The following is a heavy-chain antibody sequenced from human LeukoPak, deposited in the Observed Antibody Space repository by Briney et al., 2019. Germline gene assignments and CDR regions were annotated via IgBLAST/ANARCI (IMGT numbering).Heavy chain of an antibody. CDR3: ARIHSGWTGNYFDY. D-gene: IGHD1-14*01. CDR2: IYTSGST. J-gene: IGHJ4*02. V-gene: IGHV4-4*07. Sequence: SETLSLTCTVSGGSISSYYWSWIRQPAGKGLEWIGRIYTSGSTNYNPSLKSRVTMSVDTSKNQFSLQLSSVTAADTAVYYCARIHSGWTGNYFDYWGQGTLVTVSS. CDR1: GGSISSYY.